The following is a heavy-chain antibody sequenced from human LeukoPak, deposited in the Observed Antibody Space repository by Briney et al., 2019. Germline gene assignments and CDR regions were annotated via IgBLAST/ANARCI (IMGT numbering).Heavy chain of an antibody. CDR2: IYYSGST. J-gene: IGHJ2*01. D-gene: IGHD6-13*01. CDR3: ARLPRIAAAGSFDL. Sequence: SETPSLTCTVSGGSISSSSYYWGWIRQPPGKALDWIGTIYYSGSTYYNPSLKSRVTISVDTSKNQFSLKLSSVTAADTAVYYCARLPRIAAAGSFDLWGRGTLVTVSS. V-gene: IGHV4-39*01. CDR1: GGSISSSSYY.